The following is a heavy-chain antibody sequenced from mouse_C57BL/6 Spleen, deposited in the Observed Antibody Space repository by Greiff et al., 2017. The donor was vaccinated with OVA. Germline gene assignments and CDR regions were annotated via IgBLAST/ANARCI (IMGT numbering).Heavy chain of an antibody. D-gene: IGHD2-5*01. CDR1: GFTFSDYY. CDR2: ISNGGGST. Sequence: EVQLVESGGGLVQPGGSLKLSCAASGFTFSDYYMYWVRQTPEKRLEWVAYISNGGGSTYYPDTVKGRFTISRDNAKNTLYLQMSRLKSEDTAMYYCAPAYYSNYVLAYWGQGTLVTVSA. CDR3: APAYYSNYVLAY. J-gene: IGHJ3*01. V-gene: IGHV5-12*01.